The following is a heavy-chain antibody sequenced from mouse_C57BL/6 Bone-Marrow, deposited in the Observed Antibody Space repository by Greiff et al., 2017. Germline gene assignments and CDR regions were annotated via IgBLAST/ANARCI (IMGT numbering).Heavy chain of an antibody. CDR3: ARTTTVAWYFDV. CDR2: ISSGSSTI. V-gene: IGHV5-17*01. Sequence: DVMLVESGGGLVKPGGSLKLSCAASGFTFSDYGMHWVRQAPEKGLEWVAYISSGSSTIYYADTVKGRFTISRDNAKNTLFLQMTSLRSEDTAMYYCARTTTVAWYFDVWGTGTTVTVSS. D-gene: IGHD1-1*01. CDR1: GFTFSDYG. J-gene: IGHJ1*03.